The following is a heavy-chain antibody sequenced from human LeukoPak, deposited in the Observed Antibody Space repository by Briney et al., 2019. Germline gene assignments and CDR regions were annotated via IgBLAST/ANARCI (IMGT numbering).Heavy chain of an antibody. V-gene: IGHV3-66*01. CDR2: IYSAGST. CDR3: ARDMSPKCSGGSCYLDY. CDR1: GFTVSSNY. J-gene: IGHJ4*02. Sequence: PGGSLRLSCAASGFTVSSNYMSWVRQAPGKGLEWVSVIYSAGSTYYADSVKGRFTISRDNSKNTLYLQMNSLRAEDTAVYFCARDMSPKCSGGSCYLDYWGQGTLVTVSS. D-gene: IGHD2-15*01.